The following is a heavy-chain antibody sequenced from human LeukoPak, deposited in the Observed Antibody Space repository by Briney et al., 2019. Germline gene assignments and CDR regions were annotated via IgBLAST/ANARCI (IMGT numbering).Heavy chain of an antibody. CDR3: ARPRIVGAPGYFQH. Sequence: PSQTLSLTCAVYGGPFSGDDWSWIRQPPGKGLEWIGEINHSGSTNYNPSLKSRVTISVDTSKNQFSLKLSCVTAAETAVYYCARPRIVGAPGYFQHWGQGTLVTVSS. D-gene: IGHD1-26*01. V-gene: IGHV4-34*01. J-gene: IGHJ1*01. CDR1: GGPFSGDD. CDR2: INHSGST.